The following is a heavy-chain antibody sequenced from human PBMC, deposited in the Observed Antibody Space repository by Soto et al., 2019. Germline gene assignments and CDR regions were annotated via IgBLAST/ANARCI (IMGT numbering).Heavy chain of an antibody. Sequence: QVQLQESGPGLVKPSETLSLTCTVSGGSISNYYWSWIRQPPGKGLEWIAYIYYRGTTNYNPSLKGRVTISVDTSKNQFSLKLSSVTAADTAVYYCARGSAGTTGNWFDPWGQGTLVTVSS. D-gene: IGHD1-1*01. CDR3: ARGSAGTTGNWFDP. CDR1: GGSISNYY. CDR2: IYYRGTT. V-gene: IGHV4-59*01. J-gene: IGHJ5*02.